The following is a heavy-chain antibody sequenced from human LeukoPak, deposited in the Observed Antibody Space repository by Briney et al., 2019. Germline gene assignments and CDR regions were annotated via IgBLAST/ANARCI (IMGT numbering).Heavy chain of an antibody. V-gene: IGHV3-23*01. J-gene: IGHJ6*02. CDR3: AKVSGRILIWPQPFGDGMDV. CDR1: GISFSTYV. CDR2: ISGSGGDS. D-gene: IGHD3-10*01. Sequence: GGSLRLSCAASGISFSTYVMAWVRQAPGKGLECVSAISGSGGDSYYAASVKGRFTISRDNSKNTLYLQMNSLRVEDTAVYYCAKVSGRILIWPQPFGDGMDVWGQGTTVTVSS.